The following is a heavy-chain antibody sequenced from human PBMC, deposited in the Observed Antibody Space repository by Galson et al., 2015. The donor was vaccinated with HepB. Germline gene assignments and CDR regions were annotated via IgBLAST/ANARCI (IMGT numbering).Heavy chain of an antibody. J-gene: IGHJ5*02. D-gene: IGHD2-15*01. CDR3: ARAAVVVAATPYWFDP. CDR2: IIPIFGTA. CDR1: GGTFSSYA. V-gene: IGHV1-69*13. Sequence: SVKVSCKASGGTFSSYAISWVRQAPGQGLEWMGGIIPIFGTANYAQKFQGRVTITADESTSTAYMELSSLRSEDTAVYYCARAAVVVAATPYWFDPWGQGTLVTVSS.